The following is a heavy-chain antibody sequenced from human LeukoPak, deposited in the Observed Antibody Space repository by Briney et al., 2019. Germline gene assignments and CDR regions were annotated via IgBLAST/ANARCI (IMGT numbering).Heavy chain of an antibody. D-gene: IGHD5-24*01. J-gene: IGHJ3*02. CDR3: VRRGGSDGWGAFDI. CDR1: EFTFSNYV. V-gene: IGHV3-23*01. CDR2: IRQSGDIT. Sequence: GGSLRLSCAASEFTFSNYVMNWVRQAPGKGLEWVSSIRQSGDITYYADSVKGRFTISRDNSKSTLSLQMNSLSREDTAIYYCVRRGGSDGWGAFDIWGQGTVVTVSS.